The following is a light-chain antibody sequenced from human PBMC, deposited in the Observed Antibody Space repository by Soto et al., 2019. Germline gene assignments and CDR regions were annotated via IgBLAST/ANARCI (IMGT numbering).Light chain of an antibody. V-gene: IGLV2-8*01. CDR3: SSFTVSNTVI. CDR2: EVN. J-gene: IGLJ2*01. Sequence: QSALTQPPSASGSPGQSVTISCTGGGGTVGAYDHVSWYQQFPGKAPQIMIYEVNKRPSGVPDRFSGSKSGNTASLTVSGLQAEDEADYFCSSFTVSNTVIFGGGTKLTVL. CDR1: GGTVGAYDH.